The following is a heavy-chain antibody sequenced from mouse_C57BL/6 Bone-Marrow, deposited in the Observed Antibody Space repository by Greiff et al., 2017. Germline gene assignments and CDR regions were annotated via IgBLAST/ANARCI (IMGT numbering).Heavy chain of an antibody. V-gene: IGHV5-17*01. CDR3: ARPHYYGSSCYFDY. Sequence: EVKVVESGGGLVKPGGSLKLSCAASGFTFSDYGMHWVRQAPEKGLEWVAYISSGSSTIYYADTVKGRFTISRDNAKNTLFLQMTSLRSEDTAMYYCARPHYYGSSCYFDYWGQGTTLTVSS. CDR1: GFTFSDYG. J-gene: IGHJ2*01. CDR2: ISSGSSTI. D-gene: IGHD1-1*01.